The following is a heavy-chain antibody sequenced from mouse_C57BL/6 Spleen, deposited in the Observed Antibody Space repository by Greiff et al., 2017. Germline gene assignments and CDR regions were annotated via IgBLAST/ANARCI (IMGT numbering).Heavy chain of an antibody. CDR2: IDPETGGT. CDR3: TDYYGSSYEAWFAY. V-gene: IGHV1-15*01. Sequence: VKLQQSGAELVRPGASVTLSCKASGYTFTEYEMHWVKQTPVHGLEWIGAIDPETGGTAYNQKFKGKAILTADKSSSTAYMELRSLTSEDSAVYYCTDYYGSSYEAWFAYWGQGTLVTVSA. D-gene: IGHD1-1*01. J-gene: IGHJ3*01. CDR1: GYTFTEYE.